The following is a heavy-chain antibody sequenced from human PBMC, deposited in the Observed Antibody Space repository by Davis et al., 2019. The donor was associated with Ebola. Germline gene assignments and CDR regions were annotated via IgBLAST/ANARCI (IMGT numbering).Heavy chain of an antibody. Sequence: SETLSLTCAVSGGSISSGDYYWSWIRQPPGKGLEWIGYIYYSGSTYYNPSLKSRVTISVDTSKNQFSLKLSSVTAADTAVYYCARGTGELYYYGMDVWGQGTTVTVSS. CDR2: IYYSGST. CDR1: GGSISSGDYY. D-gene: IGHD7-27*01. CDR3: ARGTGELYYYGMDV. V-gene: IGHV4-30-4*01. J-gene: IGHJ6*02.